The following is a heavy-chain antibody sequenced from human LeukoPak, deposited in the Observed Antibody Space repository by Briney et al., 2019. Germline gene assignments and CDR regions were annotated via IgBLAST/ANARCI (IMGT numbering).Heavy chain of an antibody. V-gene: IGHV4-59*01. CDR1: GGSISSYY. D-gene: IGHD3-3*01. CDR3: AREGLRFLEWAGDAFDI. Sequence: PSETLSLTCTVSGGSISSYYWSWIRQPPGKGLEWIGYIYYSGSTNYNPSLKSRVTISVDTSKNQFSLKLSSVTAADTAVYYCAREGLRFLEWAGDAFDIWGQGTMVTVSS. CDR2: IYYSGST. J-gene: IGHJ3*02.